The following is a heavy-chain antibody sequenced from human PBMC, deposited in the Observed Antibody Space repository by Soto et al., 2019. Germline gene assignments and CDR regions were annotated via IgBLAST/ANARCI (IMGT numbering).Heavy chain of an antibody. CDR2: FDPEDGET. D-gene: IGHD3-22*01. Sequence: ASVKVPCKVSGYTLTELSMHWVRQAPGKGLEWMGGFDPEDGETIYAQKFQGRVTMTEDTSTDTAYMELSSLRSEDTAVYYCATDALYDSSGYPDYWGQGTLVTVSS. CDR3: ATDALYDSSGYPDY. CDR1: GYTLTELS. J-gene: IGHJ4*02. V-gene: IGHV1-24*01.